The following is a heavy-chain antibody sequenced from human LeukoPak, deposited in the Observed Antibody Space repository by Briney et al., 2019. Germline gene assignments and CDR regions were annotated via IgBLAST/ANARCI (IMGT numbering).Heavy chain of an antibody. V-gene: IGHV1-2*02. CDR3: ARDGADYSSGWYIGAFDI. CDR2: INPNSGGT. Sequence: GASVKVSCKASGYTVTGYYMHWVRQAPGQGLEWMGWINPNSGGTNYAQKFQGRVTMTRDTSISTAYMELSRLRSDDTAVYYCARDGADYSSGWYIGAFDIWGQGTMVTVSS. CDR1: GYTVTGYY. D-gene: IGHD6-19*01. J-gene: IGHJ3*02.